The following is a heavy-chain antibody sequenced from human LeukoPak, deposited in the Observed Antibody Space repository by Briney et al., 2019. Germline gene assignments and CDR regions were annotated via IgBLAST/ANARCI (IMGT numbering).Heavy chain of an antibody. J-gene: IGHJ6*02. D-gene: IGHD3-3*01. CDR1: GGSISSYY. V-gene: IGHV4-59*01. Sequence: PSETLSLTCTVSGGSISSYYWSWIRQPPGKGLEWIGYIYYSGSTNYNPSLKSRVTISVDTSKNQFSLKLSSVTAADTAVYYCASEGRDFWSGYSYYYGMDVWGQGTTVTVSS. CDR2: IYYSGST. CDR3: ASEGRDFWSGYSYYYGMDV.